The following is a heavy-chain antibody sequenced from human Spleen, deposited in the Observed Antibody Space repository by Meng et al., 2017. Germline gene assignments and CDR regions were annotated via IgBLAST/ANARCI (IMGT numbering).Heavy chain of an antibody. V-gene: IGHV3-30*01. CDR3: ARDGLSSGWYFDY. D-gene: IGHD6-19*01. Sequence: VQLLVSGGGVVQPGWSLRLSCAASGFTFSSYASHWVRQAPGKGLEWVAVIFYDGSNKYYADSVKGRFTISRDNSKNTLYLQMNSLRAEDTAVYYCARDGLSSGWYFDYWGQGTLVTVSS. CDR2: IFYDGSNK. CDR1: GFTFSSYA. J-gene: IGHJ4*02.